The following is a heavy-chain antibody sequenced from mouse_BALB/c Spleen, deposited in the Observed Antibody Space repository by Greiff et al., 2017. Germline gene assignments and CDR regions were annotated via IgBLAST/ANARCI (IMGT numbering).Heavy chain of an antibody. J-gene: IGHJ3*01. Sequence: DLVKPGASVKLSCKASGYTFTSYWINWIKQRPGQGLEWIGRIAPGSGSTYYNEMFKGKATLTVDTSSSTAYIQLSSLSSEDSAVYFCASIYYGYDEGAFAYWGQGTLVTVSA. CDR3: ASIYYGYDEGAFAY. V-gene: IGHV1S41*01. D-gene: IGHD2-2*01. CDR1: GYTFTSYW. CDR2: IAPGSGST.